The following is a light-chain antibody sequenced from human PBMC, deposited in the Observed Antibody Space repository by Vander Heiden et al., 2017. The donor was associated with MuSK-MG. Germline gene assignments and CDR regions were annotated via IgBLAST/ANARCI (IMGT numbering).Light chain of an antibody. Sequence: EILLTQSPGTLSLSPGERATLSCRASQSVNSNYLAWYQQKPGQAPRLVIYDASNRAAGVPDRFSGSGSGTDFALTITRREPEDFGVYYCQQYGSSPPITFGQGTRLELK. V-gene: IGKV3-20*01. CDR3: QQYGSSPPIT. CDR2: DAS. J-gene: IGKJ5*01. CDR1: QSVNSNY.